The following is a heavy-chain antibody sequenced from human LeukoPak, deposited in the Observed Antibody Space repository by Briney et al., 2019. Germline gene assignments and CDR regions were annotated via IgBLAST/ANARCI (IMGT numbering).Heavy chain of an antibody. J-gene: IGHJ4*02. Sequence: PGGSLRLSCAASGFTFSSYAMSWVRQAPGKGLEWVSAISASGGSTYYADSVKGRFTISRDNSKNTLYLQMNSLRAEDTAVYYCAKPLLVVPVAMGSDDYWGQGTLVTVSS. V-gene: IGHV3-23*01. CDR2: ISASGGST. D-gene: IGHD2-2*01. CDR1: GFTFSSYA. CDR3: AKPLLVVPVAMGSDDY.